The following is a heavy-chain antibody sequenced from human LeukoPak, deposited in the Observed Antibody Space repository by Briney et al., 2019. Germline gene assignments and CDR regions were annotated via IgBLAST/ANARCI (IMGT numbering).Heavy chain of an antibody. CDR1: GFTFSSYG. D-gene: IGHD3-22*01. J-gene: IGHJ4*02. V-gene: IGHV3-30*03. CDR3: ARGDVIVAN. Sequence: GGSLRLSCAASGFTFSSYGMHWVRQAPGKGLEWVAVISYDGSNKYYADSVKGRFTISRDNSKNTLYLQMNSLRAEDTAVYYCARGDVIVANWGQGTLVTVSS. CDR2: ISYDGSNK.